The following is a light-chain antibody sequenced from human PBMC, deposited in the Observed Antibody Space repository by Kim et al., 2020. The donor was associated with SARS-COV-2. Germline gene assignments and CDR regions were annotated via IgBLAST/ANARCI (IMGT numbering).Light chain of an antibody. J-gene: IGKJ2*01. CDR3: QQSYTTPFT. Sequence: DIQMTQSPSSLSASVGDRVTITCRASQSVSTYLNWYQQKPGKAPKLLIYAASSLRSGVPSRFSGSGSGTDFTLTISSLQPEDFATYFCQQSYTTPFTFGLGTKLEVK. CDR2: AAS. CDR1: QSVSTY. V-gene: IGKV1-39*01.